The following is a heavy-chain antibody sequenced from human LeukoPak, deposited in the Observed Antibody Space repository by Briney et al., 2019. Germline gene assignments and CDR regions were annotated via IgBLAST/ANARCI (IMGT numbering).Heavy chain of an antibody. Sequence: GGSLRLSCAASGFTITDCGIHWVRQAPGTGLEWVAVIWYDGSNKYYGDSVKGRFTISRDNSKNSVYLQLNSLRDEDTALYYCARDLRQRAYVGYDYVFDVWGQGTRVTVSS. CDR2: IWYDGSNK. D-gene: IGHD5-12*01. CDR3: ARDLRQRAYVGYDYVFDV. J-gene: IGHJ3*01. CDR1: GFTITDCG. V-gene: IGHV3-33*01.